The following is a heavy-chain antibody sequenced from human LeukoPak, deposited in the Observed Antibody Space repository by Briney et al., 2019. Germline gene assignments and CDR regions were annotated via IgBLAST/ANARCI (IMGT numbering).Heavy chain of an antibody. CDR2: LYYSGST. J-gene: IGHJ5*02. Sequence: SETLSLTCTVSGGSISSSSYYWGWIRRPPGKGLEWIGSLYYSGSTYYNPSLKSRVTISVDTSRNQFSLKLSSVTAADTAVYYCARGGTRYCSSTSCYNEDGWFDPWGQGTLVTVSS. D-gene: IGHD2-2*02. CDR3: ARGGTRYCSSTSCYNEDGWFDP. CDR1: GGSISSSSYY. V-gene: IGHV4-39*01.